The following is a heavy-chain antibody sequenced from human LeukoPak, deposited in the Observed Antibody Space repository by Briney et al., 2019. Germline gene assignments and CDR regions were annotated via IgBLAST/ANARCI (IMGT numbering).Heavy chain of an antibody. J-gene: IGHJ4*02. D-gene: IGHD3-22*01. CDR2: IQYDGSNK. V-gene: IGHV3-30*02. Sequence: GGSLRLSCAASGFTFNNYGMHWVRQAPGKGLEWVAFIQYDGSNKYYADSVKGRFTISRDNSKNTLYLQMNSLRTEDTAVYYCAKFADDYYDSSGYYDDYWRQGTLVTVSS. CDR3: AKFADDYYDSSGYYDDY. CDR1: GFTFNNYG.